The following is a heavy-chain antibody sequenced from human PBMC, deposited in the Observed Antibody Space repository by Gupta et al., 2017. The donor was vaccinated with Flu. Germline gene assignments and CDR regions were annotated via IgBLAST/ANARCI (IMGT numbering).Heavy chain of an antibody. D-gene: IGHD1-1*01. CDR1: GYTFDEYY. J-gene: IGHJ4*02. Sequence: SGYTFDEYYIHWVRQAPGQGLEWMGWIGPNSRDTNLAQKFRDRVTMTRDKSITTTYLEVSRLRSDDTAVYFGARHFRGVRTNGCDSWGQGTLVTVSP. CDR2: IGPNSRDT. V-gene: IGHV1-2*02. CDR3: ARHFRGVRTNGCDS.